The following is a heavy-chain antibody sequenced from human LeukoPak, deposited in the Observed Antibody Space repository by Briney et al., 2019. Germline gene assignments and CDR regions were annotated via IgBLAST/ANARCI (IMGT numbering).Heavy chain of an antibody. D-gene: IGHD5-24*01. CDR2: ISWNSGSI. V-gene: IGHV3-9*01. CDR3: AKMDGLTLINPRYYFDY. J-gene: IGHJ4*02. CDR1: GFTFDDYA. Sequence: QPCRSLRLSCAASGFTFDDYAIHWVRQAPGKGLEWVSGISWNSGSIGYADSVKGRFTISRDNAKNSLYLQMNSLRAEDTALYYCAKMDGLTLINPRYYFDYWGQGTLVTVSS.